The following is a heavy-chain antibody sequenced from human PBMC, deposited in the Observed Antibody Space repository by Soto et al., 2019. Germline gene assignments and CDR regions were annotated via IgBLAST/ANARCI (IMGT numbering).Heavy chain of an antibody. D-gene: IGHD6-13*01. CDR3: ASDISSNTTR. CDR1: GFTFSSYA. CDR2: ISYDGSNK. V-gene: IGHV3-30-3*01. Sequence: GGSLRLSCAASGFTFSSYAMHWVRQAPGKGLEWVAVISYDGSNKYYADSVKGRFTISRDNSKNTLYLQMNSLRAEDTAVYYCASDISSNTTRWGQGTLVTVSS. J-gene: IGHJ4*02.